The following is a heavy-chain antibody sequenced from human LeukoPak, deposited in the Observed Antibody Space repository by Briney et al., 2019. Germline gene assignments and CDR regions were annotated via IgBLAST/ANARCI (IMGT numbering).Heavy chain of an antibody. V-gene: IGHV3-15*01. D-gene: IGHD3-10*01. CDR1: GFTFNNAW. Sequence: AGGSLRLSCAASGFTFNNAWMSWVRQAPGKELEWVGRIQSKTDGGTTDYAAPVKGRFTISRDDSKNTPYLQMNSLKTEDTAVYYCTTAFSYYYGSGSYYLDAFDIWGQGTMVTVSS. CDR2: IQSKTDGGTT. J-gene: IGHJ3*02. CDR3: TTAFSYYYGSGSYYLDAFDI.